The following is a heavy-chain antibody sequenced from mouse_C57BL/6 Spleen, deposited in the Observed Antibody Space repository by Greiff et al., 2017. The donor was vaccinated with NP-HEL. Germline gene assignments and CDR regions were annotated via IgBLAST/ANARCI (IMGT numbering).Heavy chain of an antibody. CDR2: INPYNGDT. CDR3: ARSETTMVSGWDN. CDR1: GYSFTGYF. D-gene: IGHD2-2*01. Sequence: VQLQQSGPELVKPGDSVKISCKASGYSFTGYFMNWVMQSHGKSLEWIGRINPYNGDTFYNQKFKGKATLTVDKSSSTAHMELRSLTSEDSAVYYCARSETTMVSGWDNWGQGTTLTVSS. J-gene: IGHJ2*01. V-gene: IGHV1-20*01.